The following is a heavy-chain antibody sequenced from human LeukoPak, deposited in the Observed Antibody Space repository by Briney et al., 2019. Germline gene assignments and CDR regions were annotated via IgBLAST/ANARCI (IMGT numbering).Heavy chain of an antibody. CDR1: GFIFSQYS. J-gene: IGHJ5*02. V-gene: IGHV3-48*01. D-gene: IGHD5-12*01. CDR3: ARDAGNSGYGCDL. Sequence: GGSLRLSCAASGFIFSQYSINWVRQAPGKGLEWVSHIRSTGDTFYADSVKGRFTIPRDNARNSLYLQMNSLRAEDTAMYYCARDAGNSGYGCDLWGQGTLVTVSS. CDR2: IRSTGDT.